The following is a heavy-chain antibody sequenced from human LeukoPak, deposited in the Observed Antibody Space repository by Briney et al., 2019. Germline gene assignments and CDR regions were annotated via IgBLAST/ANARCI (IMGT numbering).Heavy chain of an antibody. CDR1: GFTFSNYG. D-gene: IGHD3-10*01. CDR3: AKGLDYYGSRSYYGVSLGFDS. Sequence: PGRSLRLSCAASGFTFSNYGTRWVRQSPGKGLEWVAGISYDGIKKYYADFVKGRFTISRDNSKNTLYLQMSSLRPEDTAVYYCAKGLDYYGSRSYYGVSLGFDSWGQGTLVTVSS. V-gene: IGHV3-30*18. CDR2: ISYDGIKK. J-gene: IGHJ4*02.